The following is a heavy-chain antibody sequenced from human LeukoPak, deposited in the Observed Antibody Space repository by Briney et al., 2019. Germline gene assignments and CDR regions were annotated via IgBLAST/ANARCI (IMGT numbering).Heavy chain of an antibody. J-gene: IGHJ4*02. CDR2: IKQDGSEK. CDR3: AKEAVFYFDY. CDR1: GFTFNSYW. Sequence: GGSLRLSCAASGFTFNSYWMNWVRQVPGKGLEWVANIKQDGSEKYYVDSVKGRFTISRDNAKKSLYLQMSSLRAEDTAVYYCAKEAVFYFDYWGQGTLVTVSS. V-gene: IGHV3-7*01. D-gene: IGHD2-8*01.